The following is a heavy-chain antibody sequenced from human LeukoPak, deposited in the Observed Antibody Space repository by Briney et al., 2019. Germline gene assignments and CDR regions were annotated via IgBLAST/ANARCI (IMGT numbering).Heavy chain of an antibody. CDR2: INHSGST. CDR1: GGSFSGYY. D-gene: IGHD2-2*01. CDR3: ATSTDIVVVPAARGYNWFDP. J-gene: IGHJ5*02. V-gene: IGHV4-34*01. Sequence: PSETLSLTCAVYGGSFSGYYWSWIRQPPGKGLEWIGEINHSGSTNYNPSLKSRVTISVDTSKNQFYLKLSSVTAADTAVYYCATSTDIVVVPAARGYNWFDPWGQGTLGTVSS.